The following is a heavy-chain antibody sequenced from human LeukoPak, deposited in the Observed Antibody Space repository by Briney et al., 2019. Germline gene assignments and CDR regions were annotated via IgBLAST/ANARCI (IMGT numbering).Heavy chain of an antibody. J-gene: IGHJ4*02. V-gene: IGHV4-59*08. CDR1: GDSHSSYY. Sequence: SEAPSLTCTVSGDSHSSYYWSRIRQSPGKGLEWIGYIYYRGPTNYHPALQSRVTISIDTSKNQFSLRLSSVTAADTAFYYCARHELPGTAVSAGFDYWGQGTLVTVSS. CDR3: ARHELPGTAVSAGFDY. CDR2: IYYRGPT. D-gene: IGHD6-19*01.